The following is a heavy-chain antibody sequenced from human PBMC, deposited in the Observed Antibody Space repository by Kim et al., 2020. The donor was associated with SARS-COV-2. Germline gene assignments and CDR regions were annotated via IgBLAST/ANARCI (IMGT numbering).Heavy chain of an antibody. J-gene: IGHJ3*02. CDR3: ATLSGGVVVHAFDI. CDR1: GGLISSSSYY. D-gene: IGHD3-16*02. CDR2: MYYNGNI. Sequence: SETLSLTCTVTGGLISSSSYYWGWIRQPPEKGLEWIGSMYYNGNIQYNPSLKSRVTISVDTSQNQFSLRLTSVTASDTAVYYCATLSGGVVVHAFDIWGQGTMVTVSS. V-gene: IGHV4-39*01.